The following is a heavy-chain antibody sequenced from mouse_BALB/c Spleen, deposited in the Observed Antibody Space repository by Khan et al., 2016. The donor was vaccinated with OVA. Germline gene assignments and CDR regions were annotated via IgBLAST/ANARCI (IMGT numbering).Heavy chain of an antibody. V-gene: IGHV1S136*01. CDR2: INPYNAGT. D-gene: IGHD4-1*01. Sequence: VQLQQSGPELVEPGASVKMSCKASGCTFTNYVMHWVKQKPGQGLEWIGHINPYNAGTRYNEKFKGKATLTSDISSTTAYMELSSLTSEDSAVYDCAREASSWDFSFPYWCQGTLVTVSA. CDR3: AREASSWDFSFPY. CDR1: GCTFTNYV. J-gene: IGHJ3*01.